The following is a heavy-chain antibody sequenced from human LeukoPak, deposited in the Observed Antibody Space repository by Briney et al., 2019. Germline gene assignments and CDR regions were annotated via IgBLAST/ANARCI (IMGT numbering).Heavy chain of an antibody. CDR1: GYTYTNYW. Sequence: GESLKISCKGSGYTYTNYWITWVRQMPGKGLEWMGRIGPSDSETTYSPSFQGHVIISADTSIATAYPQWSGLRASDTAIYYCTRHAFGSSGFHYFDSWGQGTLVTVSS. V-gene: IGHV5-10-1*01. CDR2: IGPSDSET. CDR3: TRHAFGSSGFHYFDS. D-gene: IGHD6-25*01. J-gene: IGHJ4*02.